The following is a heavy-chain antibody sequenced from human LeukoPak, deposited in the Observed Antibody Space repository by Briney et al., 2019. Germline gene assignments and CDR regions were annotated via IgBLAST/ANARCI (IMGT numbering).Heavy chain of an antibody. D-gene: IGHD3-10*01. CDR3: ARPSGNLGEANPGGDY. V-gene: IGHV1-69*13. J-gene: IGHJ4*02. CDR2: IIPIFGTA. Sequence: SVKVSCKASGGTFSSYAISWVRQAPGQGLEWMGGIIPIFGTANYAQKFQGRVTITADESTSTAYMELSSLRSEDTAVYYCARPSGNLGEANPGGDYWGQGTVVTVSS. CDR1: GGTFSSYA.